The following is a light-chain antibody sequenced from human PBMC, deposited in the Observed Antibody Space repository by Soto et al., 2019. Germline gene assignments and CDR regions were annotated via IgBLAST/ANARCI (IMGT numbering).Light chain of an antibody. Sequence: DIQMTQSPSSLSASVGDRVTITCQASQDISNYLNWYQQKPGKAPKLLIYDASKLETGVPSRFSGSGSGTDFTFTISSLQPEDIATYYCQQYDNLPTCGGGPKVEIK. CDR1: QDISNY. CDR3: QQYDNLPT. V-gene: IGKV1-33*01. J-gene: IGKJ4*01. CDR2: DAS.